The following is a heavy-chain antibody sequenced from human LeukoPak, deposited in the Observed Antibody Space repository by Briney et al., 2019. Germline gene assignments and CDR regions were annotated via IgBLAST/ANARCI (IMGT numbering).Heavy chain of an antibody. CDR3: ARQTWIELWHFDY. CDR1: GGSIGSSSYY. J-gene: IGHJ4*02. D-gene: IGHD5-18*01. Sequence: PSETLSLTCTVSGGSIGSSSYYWAWIRQPPGKGLEWIGSIYYSGSTYYNPSLKSRVTIFVETSKNKFSLKVSSVTAADTAVYYCARQTWIELWHFDYWDQGALVTVSS. CDR2: IYYSGST. V-gene: IGHV4-39*01.